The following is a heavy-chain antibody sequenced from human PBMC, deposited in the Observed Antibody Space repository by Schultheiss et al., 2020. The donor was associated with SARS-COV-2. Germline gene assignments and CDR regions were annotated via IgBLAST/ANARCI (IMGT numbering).Heavy chain of an antibody. Sequence: GGSLRLSCAASGFTFSSYWMSWVRQAPGKGLEWVSVIYSGGSTYYADSVKGRFTISRDNAKNSLYLQMNSLRAEDTAVYYCARDRSAAAGRANWFDPWGQGTLVTVSS. V-gene: IGHV3-66*01. CDR2: IYSGGST. CDR1: GFTFSSYW. D-gene: IGHD6-13*01. J-gene: IGHJ5*02. CDR3: ARDRSAAAGRANWFDP.